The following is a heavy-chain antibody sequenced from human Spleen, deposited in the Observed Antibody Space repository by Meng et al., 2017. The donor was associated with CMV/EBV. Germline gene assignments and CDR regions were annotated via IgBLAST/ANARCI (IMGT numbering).Heavy chain of an antibody. CDR3: ARDRPRFVQSIVRSTWSPDY. Sequence: GGSLRLSCAASGFTFSDYAMHWVRQAPGKGLEWAAIISHDGGNKFYANSVKGRFTISRDNSKNTLYIQLNSLRAEDTAVYYCARDRPRFVQSIVRSTWSPDYWGQGMMVTVSS. CDR1: GFTFSDYA. J-gene: IGHJ4*02. V-gene: IGHV3-30*14. CDR2: ISHDGGNK. D-gene: IGHD2-2*01.